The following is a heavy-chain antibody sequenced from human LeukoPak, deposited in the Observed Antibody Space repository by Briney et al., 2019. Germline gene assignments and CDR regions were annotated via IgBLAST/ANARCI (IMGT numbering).Heavy chain of an antibody. CDR3: ARHLGDYGDYVDY. CDR2: VRCSGRT. Sequence: SETLSLTCTVSGGSISSSSSYWGWIRQPPGKGLEWIGSVRCSGRTYYNPSLKSRVTISVDTSKNQFSLKLSSVTAADTAVYYCARHLGDYGDYVDYWGQGTLVTVSS. D-gene: IGHD4-17*01. V-gene: IGHV4-39*01. CDR1: GGSISSSSSY. J-gene: IGHJ4*02.